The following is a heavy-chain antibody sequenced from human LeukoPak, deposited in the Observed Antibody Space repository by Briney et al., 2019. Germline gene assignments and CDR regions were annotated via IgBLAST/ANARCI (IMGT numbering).Heavy chain of an antibody. CDR2: INHSGST. J-gene: IGHJ5*02. D-gene: IGHD6-13*01. CDR3: ARMGFEVAAAGPYNWFDP. Sequence: SETLSLTCAVYGGSFSGHYWSWIRQPPGKGLEWIGEINHSGSTNYNPSLKSRVTISVDTSKNQFSLKLSSVTAADTAVYYCARMGFEVAAAGPYNWFDPWGQGTLVTVSS. CDR1: GGSFSGHY. V-gene: IGHV4-34*01.